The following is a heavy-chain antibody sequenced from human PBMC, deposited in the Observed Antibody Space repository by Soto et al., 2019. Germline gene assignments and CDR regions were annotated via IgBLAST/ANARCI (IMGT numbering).Heavy chain of an antibody. D-gene: IGHD3-10*01. CDR2: INPNSGGT. CDR3: ARDQLLWFGDLGYGMDV. V-gene: IGHV1-2*02. CDR1: GYTFTGYY. Sequence: ASVKVSCNASGYTFTGYYMHWVRQAPGQGLEWMGWINPNSGGTNYAQKFQGRVTMTRDTSISTAYMELSRLRSDDTAVYYCARDQLLWFGDLGYGMDVWGQGTTVTVSS. J-gene: IGHJ6*02.